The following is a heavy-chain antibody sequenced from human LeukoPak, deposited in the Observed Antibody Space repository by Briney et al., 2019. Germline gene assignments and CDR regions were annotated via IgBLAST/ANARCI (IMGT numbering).Heavy chain of an antibody. D-gene: IGHD3-16*01. CDR1: GFTFSSYS. J-gene: IGHJ4*02. CDR2: ISSSSYI. Sequence: GGSLRLSCAASGFTFSSYSMNWVRQAPGKGLEWVSSISSSSYIYYADSVKGRFTISRDNAKNSLHLQMNSLRAEDTAVYYCAREPQIRSWGTTDYWGQGALVTVSS. CDR3: AREPQIRSWGTTDY. V-gene: IGHV3-21*01.